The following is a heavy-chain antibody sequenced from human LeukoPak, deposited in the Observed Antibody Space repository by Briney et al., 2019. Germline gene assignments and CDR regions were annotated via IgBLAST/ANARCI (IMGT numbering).Heavy chain of an antibody. CDR3: ARVGSSSWL. CDR1: GSMFSSYA. D-gene: IGHD6-13*01. V-gene: IGHV3-21*01. J-gene: IGHJ4*02. CDR2: ISSSSSYI. Sequence: PGGSLRLSSTASGSMFSSYAFHWVRQAPGKGLEWVSSISSSSSYIYYADSVKGRFSISRDNAKNSLYLQMNSLRAEDTAVYYCARVGSSSWLWGQGTLVTVSS.